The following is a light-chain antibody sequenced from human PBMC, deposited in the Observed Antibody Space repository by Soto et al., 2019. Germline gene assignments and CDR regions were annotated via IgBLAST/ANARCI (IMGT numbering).Light chain of an antibody. CDR1: KSISSW. V-gene: IGKV1-5*03. CDR2: KAS. J-gene: IGKJ2*01. CDR3: QQYNSYSGT. Sequence: DIQMTQSPSTLSASVGDRVTITCLASKSISSWLAWYQQKPGKAPKLLIYKASSLESGVPSRFSGSGSGTEFTLTISSLQPDDFATYYCQQYNSYSGTFGQGTKLEIK.